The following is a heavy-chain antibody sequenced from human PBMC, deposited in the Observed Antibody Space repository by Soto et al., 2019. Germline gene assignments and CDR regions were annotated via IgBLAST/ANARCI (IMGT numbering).Heavy chain of an antibody. Sequence: ASVKVSCKASGYTFTGYYMHWVRQAPGQGLEWMGWINPDSGCTKYAQKLQGRDTLTRDSSDSTAYMELSSLRSEDTAVYYCARGLVVVPAAVVYWGQGTLVTVYS. D-gene: IGHD2-2*01. V-gene: IGHV1-2*02. CDR3: ARGLVVVPAAVVY. CDR2: INPDSGCT. J-gene: IGHJ1*01. CDR1: GYTFTGYY.